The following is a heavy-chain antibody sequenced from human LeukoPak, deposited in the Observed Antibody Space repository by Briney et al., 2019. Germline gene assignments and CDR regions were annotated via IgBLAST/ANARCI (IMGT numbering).Heavy chain of an antibody. D-gene: IGHD3-10*01. CDR3: ARRGGMVRGRGEVY. CDR1: GYTFTGYY. J-gene: IGHJ4*02. V-gene: IGHV1-2*06. CDR2: INPNSGGT. Sequence: ASVKVSCKASGYTFTGYYMHWVRQAPGQGLEWMGRINPNSGGTNYAQKFQGRVTMTRDTSVSTAYMELSRLRSDDTAVYYCARRGGMVRGRGEVYWGQGTLVTVSS.